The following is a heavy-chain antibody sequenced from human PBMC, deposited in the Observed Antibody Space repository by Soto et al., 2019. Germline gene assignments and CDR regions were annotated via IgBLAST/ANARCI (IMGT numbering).Heavy chain of an antibody. CDR1: GGSMSEYF. CDR3: ARDGYDGSGSPYPAY. D-gene: IGHD3-10*01. V-gene: IGHV4-59*01. J-gene: IGHJ4*02. Sequence: SEPLSLTCSVSGGSMSEYFWSWIRHSPGKGLEWIGYIYYLGSTDYNPSLKSRVTISVDTSKRQFSLRLTSVTAADTAVYYCARDGYDGSGSPYPAYWGPGTQVTVSS. CDR2: IYYLGST.